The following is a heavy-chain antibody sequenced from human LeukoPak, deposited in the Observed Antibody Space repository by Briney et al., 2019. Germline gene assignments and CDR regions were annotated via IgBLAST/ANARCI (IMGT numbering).Heavy chain of an antibody. CDR3: AREGGYDSSGYYYPFSH. V-gene: IGHV1-69*05. D-gene: IGHD3-22*01. CDR2: IIPIFGRA. Sequence: ASVKVSCKAFGGTFSHYAISWVRQAPGQGLEWMGRIIPIFGRANYAQKFQGRVTITTDESTTTAYMELSSLRSEDTAVYYCAREGGYDSSGYYYPFSHWGQGTLVTVSS. CDR1: GGTFSHYA. J-gene: IGHJ4*02.